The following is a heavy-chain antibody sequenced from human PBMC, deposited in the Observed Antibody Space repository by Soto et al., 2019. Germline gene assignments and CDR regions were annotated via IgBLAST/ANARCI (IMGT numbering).Heavy chain of an antibody. D-gene: IGHD1-26*01. CDR3: ARGPIVGASHDAFDI. CDR1: GFIFSGYA. V-gene: IGHV3-30-3*01. Sequence: QVQLVESGGGVVQPGRSLRLSCAASGFIFSGYAVHWVRQAPGKGLEWVAVISYDGSNKYYADSVKGRFTISRDNSKNMVYLKMNSLRAEDTAVYYCARGPIVGASHDAFDIWGQGTMVIVSS. J-gene: IGHJ3*02. CDR2: ISYDGSNK.